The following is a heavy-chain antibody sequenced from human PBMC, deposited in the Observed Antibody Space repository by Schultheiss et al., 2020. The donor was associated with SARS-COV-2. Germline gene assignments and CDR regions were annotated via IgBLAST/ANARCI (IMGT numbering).Heavy chain of an antibody. J-gene: IGHJ5*02. D-gene: IGHD2-2*01. Sequence: SQTLSLTCAVYGGSFSGYYWSWIRQPAGKGLEWIGRIYTSGSTNYNPSLKSRVTISVDTSKNQFSLKLSSVTAADTAVYYCARITRGTDKCSSTSCRRGWFDPWGQGTLVTVSS. CDR2: IYTSGST. V-gene: IGHV4-59*10. CDR1: GGSFSGYY. CDR3: ARITRGTDKCSSTSCRRGWFDP.